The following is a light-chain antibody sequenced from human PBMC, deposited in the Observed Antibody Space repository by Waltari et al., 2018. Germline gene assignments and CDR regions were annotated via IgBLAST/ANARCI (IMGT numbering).Light chain of an antibody. Sequence: QSVLTQPPSVSAAPGQRVTISCSGGSSNIGNNYVSWYRQFPGTAPKLLIYEESGRPSGVPVRFSGSKSGTSATLDITGLQAGDEADYYCGTWESSLSGAVFGGGTHLTVL. J-gene: IGLJ7*01. V-gene: IGLV1-51*02. CDR2: EES. CDR1: SSNIGNNY. CDR3: GTWESSLSGAV.